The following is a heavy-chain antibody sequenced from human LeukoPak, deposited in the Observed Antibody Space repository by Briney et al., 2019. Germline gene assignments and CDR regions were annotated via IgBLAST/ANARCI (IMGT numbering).Heavy chain of an antibody. CDR3: ARENPGSSASYFDY. Sequence: PGRSLRLSCAASGFTFSSYGMHWVRQAPGKGLEWVAVISYNGSNKYYADSVKGRFTISRDNSKNTLYLQMNSLRAEDTAVYYCARENPGSSASYFDYWGQGTLVTVSS. CDR2: ISYNGSNK. CDR1: GFTFSSYG. V-gene: IGHV3-30*03. J-gene: IGHJ4*02. D-gene: IGHD2-15*01.